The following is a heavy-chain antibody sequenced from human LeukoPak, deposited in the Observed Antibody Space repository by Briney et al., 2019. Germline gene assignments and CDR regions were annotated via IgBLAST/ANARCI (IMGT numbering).Heavy chain of an antibody. D-gene: IGHD3-10*01. CDR3: ARDRGSGNYYYYGLDV. Sequence: PGGSLRLSCAASGFTFSGCAMNWVRQAPGKGLEWVSAISGSGDNTYYADSVKGRFTISRDNAKNSLYLQMNSLRAEDTAVYYCARDRGSGNYYYYGLDVWGQGTTVTVSS. CDR2: ISGSGDNT. V-gene: IGHV3-23*01. CDR1: GFTFSGCA. J-gene: IGHJ6*02.